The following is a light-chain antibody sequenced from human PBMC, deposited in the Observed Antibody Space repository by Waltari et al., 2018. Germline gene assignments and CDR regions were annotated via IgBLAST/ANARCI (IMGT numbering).Light chain of an antibody. Sequence: QSVLTHPPSASGTPGQTVPISFSGGNSTIGRKPVRWYQPLPGSAPKLLIYSNDRRPSGVPDRFSGSKSGTSASLAITGLQSEDEADYHCAAWDVRLNAVVFGGGTKLTVL. J-gene: IGLJ2*01. CDR1: NSTIGRKP. CDR2: SND. CDR3: AAWDVRLNAVV. V-gene: IGLV1-44*01.